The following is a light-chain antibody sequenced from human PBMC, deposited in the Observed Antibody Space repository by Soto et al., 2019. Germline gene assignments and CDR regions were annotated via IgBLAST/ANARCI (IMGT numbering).Light chain of an antibody. Sequence: EIWVTQVPATLALAPRGRATLPCRASQGVSRYLAWYQQKPGQAPRLLIYDASNRATGIPARFSGSGSGTDFTLTISSLEPEDFAVYYCQQRSNWPATFGQGTKVEIK. CDR3: QQRSNWPAT. CDR1: QGVSRY. CDR2: DAS. J-gene: IGKJ1*01. V-gene: IGKV3-11*01.